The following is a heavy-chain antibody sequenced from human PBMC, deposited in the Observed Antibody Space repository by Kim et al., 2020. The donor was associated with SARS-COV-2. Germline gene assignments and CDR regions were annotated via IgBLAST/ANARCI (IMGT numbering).Heavy chain of an antibody. D-gene: IGHD3-10*01. CDR1: GYTFTSYY. V-gene: IGHV1-46*01. J-gene: IGHJ4*02. CDR2: INPSGGST. CDR3: AGDPTPPYYYGEGSYQAELDY. Sequence: ASVKVSCKASGYTFTSYYMHWVRQAPGQGLEWMGIINPSGGSTSYAQKFQGRVTMTRDTSTSTVYRELSSLRSEDTAVYYCAGDPTPPYYYGEGSYQAELDYWGQGTLVTVSS.